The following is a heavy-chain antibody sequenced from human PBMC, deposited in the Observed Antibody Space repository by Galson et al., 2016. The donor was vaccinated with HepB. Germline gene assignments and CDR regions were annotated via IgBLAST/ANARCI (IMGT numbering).Heavy chain of an antibody. CDR3: ARLQQLPRKDNYYYYAMDV. CDR1: GASISSNNW. D-gene: IGHD6-13*01. Sequence: SETLSLTCAVSGASISSNNWWTWVRQPPGKGLEWIGEIKHDDRTNYNPSLKSPITISVDTSKNQFSLKLSSVTAADTAVYYCARLQQLPRKDNYYYYAMDVWGQGTTVTVSS. CDR2: IKHDDRT. V-gene: IGHV4-4*02. J-gene: IGHJ6*02.